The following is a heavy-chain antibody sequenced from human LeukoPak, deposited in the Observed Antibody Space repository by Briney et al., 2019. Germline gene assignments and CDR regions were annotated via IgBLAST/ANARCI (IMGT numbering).Heavy chain of an antibody. D-gene: IGHD4-17*01. CDR2: ISWNSGSI. J-gene: IGHJ4*02. CDR3: AKDIYGDYPEAFDY. V-gene: IGHV3-9*01. Sequence: PGGSLRLSCAASGFTFSSYWMSWVRQAPGKGLEWVSGISWNSGSIGYADSVKGRFTISRDNAKNSLYLQMNSLRAEDTALYYCAKDIYGDYPEAFDYWGQGTLVTVSS. CDR1: GFTFSSYW.